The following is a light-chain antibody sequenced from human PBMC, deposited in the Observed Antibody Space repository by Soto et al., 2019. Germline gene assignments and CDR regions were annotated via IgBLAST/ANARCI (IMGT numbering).Light chain of an antibody. J-gene: IGKJ5*01. V-gene: IGKV1-12*01. CDR3: QQADSFPIT. CDR1: QRMSNW. Sequence: DIPMTQSPSSVSASVGDRVTITCRASQRMSNWLAWYQQKPGKAPKLLIYAASSLQSGVPSRFSGSGSGTDFTLTISNLQPEDFATYFCQQADSFPITFGQGTRLEIK. CDR2: AAS.